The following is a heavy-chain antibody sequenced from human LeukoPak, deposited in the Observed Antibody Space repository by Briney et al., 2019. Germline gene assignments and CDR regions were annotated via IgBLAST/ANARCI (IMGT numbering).Heavy chain of an antibody. Sequence: GASVKVSCKASGGTFSSYAISWVRQAPGQGLEWMGGIIPIFGTANYAQKFQGRVTITADESTSTAYMELSSLRSEGTAVYYCAKSGHIVVVPAAMTRDYYYYGMDVWGQGTTVTVSS. CDR2: IIPIFGTA. CDR3: AKSGHIVVVPAAMTRDYYYYGMDV. J-gene: IGHJ6*02. V-gene: IGHV1-69*13. D-gene: IGHD2-2*01. CDR1: GGTFSSYA.